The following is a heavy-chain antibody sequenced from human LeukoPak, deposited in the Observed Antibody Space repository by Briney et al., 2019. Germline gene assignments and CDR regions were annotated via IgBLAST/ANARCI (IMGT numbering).Heavy chain of an antibody. J-gene: IGHJ4*02. D-gene: IGHD1/OR15-1a*01. Sequence: PGVSLRLSCAASGFTFNSNWMHWVRQDPGKGLVWVSRINSDATDIIYADSVKGRFTISRDNAKNTLYLQMNSRRAEDTAVYYCAIAHPANTLIFDDWGQGTLVTVSS. CDR2: INSDATDI. V-gene: IGHV3-74*01. CDR3: AIAHPANTLIFDD. CDR1: GFTFNSNW.